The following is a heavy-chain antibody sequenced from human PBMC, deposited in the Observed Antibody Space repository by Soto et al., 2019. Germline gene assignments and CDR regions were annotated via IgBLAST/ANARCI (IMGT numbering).Heavy chain of an antibody. CDR1: GGTFSSYA. CDR3: ARGRVGTAMYYYYGMDV. V-gene: IGHV1-69*13. Sequence: GASVKVSCKASGGTFSSYAISWVRQAPGQGLEWMGGIIPIFGTANYAQKFQGRVTITADESTSTAYMELSSLRSEDTAVYYCARGRVGTAMYYYYGMDVWGQGTTVTVSS. CDR2: IIPIFGTA. J-gene: IGHJ6*02. D-gene: IGHD5-18*01.